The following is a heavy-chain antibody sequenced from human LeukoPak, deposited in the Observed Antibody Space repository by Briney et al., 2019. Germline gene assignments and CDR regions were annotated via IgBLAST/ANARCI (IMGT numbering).Heavy chain of an antibody. Sequence: GASVKVSCKASGYTFTSYGISWVRQAPGQGLEWMGWVSAYNGDTNYAQKLQGRVTMTTGTSTSTAYMELRSLRSDDTAVYYCAREPRYILGYCSSTSCYGGIDYWGQGTLVTVSS. J-gene: IGHJ4*02. D-gene: IGHD2-2*01. V-gene: IGHV1-18*01. CDR3: AREPRYILGYCSSTSCYGGIDY. CDR2: VSAYNGDT. CDR1: GYTFTSYG.